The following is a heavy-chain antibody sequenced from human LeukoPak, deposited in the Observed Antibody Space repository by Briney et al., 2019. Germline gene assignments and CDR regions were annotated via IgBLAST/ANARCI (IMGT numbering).Heavy chain of an antibody. D-gene: IGHD5-18*01. CDR2: IWDDGSNK. Sequence: PGRSLRLSCAASGFTFSSYGMHWVRQAPGKGLEWVAVIWDDGSNKYYADCVKGRFTISRENSKNTLYLQMNSLRAEHSDVYYCARDEPPVDPAMALHYWGQGPLVTVPS. V-gene: IGHV3-33*01. J-gene: IGHJ4*02. CDR3: ARDEPPVDPAMALHY. CDR1: GFTFSSYG.